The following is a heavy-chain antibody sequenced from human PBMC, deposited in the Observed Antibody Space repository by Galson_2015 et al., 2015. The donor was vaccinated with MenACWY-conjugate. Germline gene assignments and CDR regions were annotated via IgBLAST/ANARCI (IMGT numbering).Heavy chain of an antibody. J-gene: IGHJ6*02. CDR2: INPVDSNI. Sequence: QSGAEVKKPGGSLQISCQGSGYSFTNYWIAWVRQMPGKGLEWVGLINPVDSNIRYSPSFQGQVTISADESISTAYLQWSSLKASDTAMYYCARHPPGGRGMDAGGRGTTVTVSS. CDR3: ARHPPGGRGMDA. V-gene: IGHV5-51*01. D-gene: IGHD1-26*01. CDR1: GYSFTNYW.